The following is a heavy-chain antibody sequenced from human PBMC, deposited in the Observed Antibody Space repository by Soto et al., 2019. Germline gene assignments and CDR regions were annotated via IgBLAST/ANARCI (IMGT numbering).Heavy chain of an antibody. CDR1: SFIFSNYD. D-gene: IGHD3-3*01. CDR2: IAYDGDKK. Sequence: QVQLVESGGGVVQPGRSLRLSCVASSFIFSNYDMHWVRQAPGKGLEWVAVIAYDGDKKYYADFAKCRFTISRDNSKNMLYLQMGGLRGEDTSVYYCVKPAGKDKGYDFFFDYWGRGTLVSFSS. CDR3: VKPAGKDKGYDFFFDY. J-gene: IGHJ4*02. V-gene: IGHV3-30*18.